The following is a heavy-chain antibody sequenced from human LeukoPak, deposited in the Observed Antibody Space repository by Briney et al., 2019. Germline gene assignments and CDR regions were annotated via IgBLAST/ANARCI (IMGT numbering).Heavy chain of an antibody. Sequence: ASVKVSCKASGYTFTGYYMHWVRQAPGQGLEWMGWINPNSGGTNYAQKFQGRVTMTRDTSISTACMELSRLRSDDTAVYYCARGDILTGYFSDYWGRGNLVTVSS. D-gene: IGHD3-9*01. CDR2: INPNSGGT. J-gene: IGHJ4*02. CDR3: ARGDILTGYFSDY. V-gene: IGHV1-2*02. CDR1: GYTFTGYY.